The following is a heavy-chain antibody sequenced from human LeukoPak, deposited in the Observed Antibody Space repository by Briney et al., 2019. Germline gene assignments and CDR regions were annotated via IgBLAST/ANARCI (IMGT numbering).Heavy chain of an antibody. V-gene: IGHV1-3*01. Sequence: ASVKVSCKASGYTFTSYDINWVRQATGQRLEWMGWINAGNGNTKYSQKFQGRVTITRDTSASTAYMELSSLRSEDTAVYYCARDYYDTSGAITFDYWGQGTLVTVSS. CDR2: INAGNGNT. CDR1: GYTFTSYD. CDR3: ARDYYDTSGAITFDY. J-gene: IGHJ4*02. D-gene: IGHD3-22*01.